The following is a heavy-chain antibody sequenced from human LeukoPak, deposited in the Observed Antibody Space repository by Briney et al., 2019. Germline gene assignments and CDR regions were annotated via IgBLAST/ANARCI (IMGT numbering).Heavy chain of an antibody. Sequence: GGSLRLSCVASGFTFSNYAMSWVRQAPGKGLEWVSAITGSGGNTYYADSVKGRFTISRDNSKNTVFLQMNSLRAEDTAVYYCAKSGDYDVLTGYYVSDYWGQGTLVTVSS. CDR3: AKSGDYDVLTGYYVSDY. CDR1: GFTFSNYA. J-gene: IGHJ4*02. V-gene: IGHV3-23*01. CDR2: ITGSGGNT. D-gene: IGHD3-9*01.